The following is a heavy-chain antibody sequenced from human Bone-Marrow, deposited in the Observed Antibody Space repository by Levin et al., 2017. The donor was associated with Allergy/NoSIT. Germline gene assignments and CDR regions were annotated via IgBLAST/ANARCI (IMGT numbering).Heavy chain of an antibody. CDR1: GYTFTSYP. Sequence: VASVKVSCKASGYTFTSYPMNWVRQAPGQGLEWMGWINTNTEYPTYAQGFTGRFVFSLDTSVSTAYLQISGLKAEDTAVYFCARGDSGRNGDYTRFDPWGQGTLVTVSS. V-gene: IGHV7-4-1*02. D-gene: IGHD4-17*01. CDR3: ARGDSGRNGDYTRFDP. CDR2: INTNTEYP. J-gene: IGHJ5*02.